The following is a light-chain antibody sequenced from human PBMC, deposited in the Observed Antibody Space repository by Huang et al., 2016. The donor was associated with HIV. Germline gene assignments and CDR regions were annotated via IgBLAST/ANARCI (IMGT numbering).Light chain of an antibody. CDR2: AAS. J-gene: IGKJ1*01. Sequence: AIHMTQSPSSLSASVGDRVTITCQASQGIRNDLGWYQQKPGKAPKLLIYAASSLQSGVPSRFSGSGSGTDFTLTISSLQPEDFATYYCLQDYNYPWTFGQGTKVEIK. V-gene: IGKV1-6*01. CDR3: LQDYNYPWT. CDR1: QGIRND.